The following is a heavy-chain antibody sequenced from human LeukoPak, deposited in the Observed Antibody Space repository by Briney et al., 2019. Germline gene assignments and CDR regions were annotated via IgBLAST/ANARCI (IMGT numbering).Heavy chain of an antibody. V-gene: IGHV3-23*05. CDR2: IYNSGSKT. Sequence: GGSLRLSCTASGFSFSTYSMTWVRQGPGKGLEWVSSIYNSGSKTFYADSVKGRFTISRDNAKNTLYLQMNSLTAEDTAIYYCSKDVVPDSGWDLDYWGQGTLVTVSS. D-gene: IGHD6-19*01. CDR1: GFSFSTYS. J-gene: IGHJ4*02. CDR3: SKDVVPDSGWDLDY.